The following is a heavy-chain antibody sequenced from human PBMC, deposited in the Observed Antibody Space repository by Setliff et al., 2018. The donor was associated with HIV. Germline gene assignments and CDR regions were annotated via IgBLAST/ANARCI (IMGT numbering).Heavy chain of an antibody. Sequence: SETLSLTCAVSGDSVSSSNWWNWVRQPPGKGLEWIGEIYHSGSAYYNPSLKSRVTISVDTSKNQFSLKLNSVTAADTAVFYCARHRVITGSFDYWGRGTLVTVSS. J-gene: IGHJ4*02. V-gene: IGHV4-4*02. CDR1: GDSVSSSNW. CDR3: ARHRVITGSFDY. D-gene: IGHD3-10*01. CDR2: IYHSGSA.